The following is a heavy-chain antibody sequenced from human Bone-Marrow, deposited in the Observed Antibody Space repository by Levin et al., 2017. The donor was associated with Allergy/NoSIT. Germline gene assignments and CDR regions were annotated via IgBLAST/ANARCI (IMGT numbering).Heavy chain of an antibody. J-gene: IGHJ2*01. D-gene: IGHD5-12*01. CDR1: GFTFSSYW. CDR3: ARFPVGWLRPGVYWYFDR. Sequence: PGGSLRLSCAASGFTFSSYWMSWVRQAPGKGLEWVANIKQDGSEKYYVDSVKGRFTISRDNAKNSLYLQMNSLRAEDTAVYYCARFPVGWLRPGVYWYFDRWGRGTLVTVSS. V-gene: IGHV3-7*02. CDR2: IKQDGSEK.